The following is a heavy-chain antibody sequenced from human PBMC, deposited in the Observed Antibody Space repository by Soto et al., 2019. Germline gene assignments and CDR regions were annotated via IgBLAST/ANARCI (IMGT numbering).Heavy chain of an antibody. CDR1: GYTFTSYG. J-gene: IGHJ6*03. CDR3: AREPAAAGYYYYYMDV. D-gene: IGHD2-2*01. Sequence: ASVKVSFKASGYTFTSYGISWVRQAPGQGLEWMGWISAYNGNTNYAQKLQGRVTMTTDTSTSTAYMELRSLRSDDTAVYYCAREPAAAGYYYYYMDVWGKGTTVTVSS. V-gene: IGHV1-18*01. CDR2: ISAYNGNT.